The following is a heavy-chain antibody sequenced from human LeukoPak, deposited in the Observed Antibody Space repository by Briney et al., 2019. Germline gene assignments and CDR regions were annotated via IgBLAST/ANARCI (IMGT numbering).Heavy chain of an antibody. J-gene: IGHJ4*02. CDR3: ASRKDSSSWYYFDY. Sequence: GASVKVSCKASGYTFTGYYMHWVRQAPGQGLEWMGWINPNSGGTNYAQKFQGRVTMTRDTSITTSYMEPSSLRSDDTAVYYCASRKDSSSWYYFDYWGQGTLVTVSS. CDR1: GYTFTGYY. D-gene: IGHD6-13*01. CDR2: INPNSGGT. V-gene: IGHV1-2*02.